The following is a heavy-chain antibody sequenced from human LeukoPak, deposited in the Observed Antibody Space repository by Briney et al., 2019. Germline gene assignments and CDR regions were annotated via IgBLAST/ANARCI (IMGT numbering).Heavy chain of an antibody. J-gene: IGHJ5*02. D-gene: IGHD6-6*01. Sequence: SETLSLTCTVSGGSISSSSYYWGWIRQPPGKGLEWIGSIYYSGSTYYNPSLKSRVTISVDTSKNQFSLKLSSVTAADTAVYYCARHHDSSCGYLGLRVSWFDPWGQGTLVTVYS. V-gene: IGHV4-39*01. CDR2: IYYSGST. CDR3: ARHHDSSCGYLGLRVSWFDP. CDR1: GGSISSSSYY.